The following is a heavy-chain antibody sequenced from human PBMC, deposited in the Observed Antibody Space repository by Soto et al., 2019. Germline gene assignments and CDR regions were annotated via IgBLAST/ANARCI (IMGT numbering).Heavy chain of an antibody. CDR2: INTGNGNT. Sequence: ASVKVSCKASGYTFTSYAMHWVRQAPGQRLEWMGWINTGNGNTKYAQKLQDRVTFTTDTSTNTTYLDLSSLKSEDTAVYYCARARFCSGISCSLNWFDPWGHGTLVTVS. D-gene: IGHD2-2*01. V-gene: IGHV1-3*04. J-gene: IGHJ5*02. CDR1: GYTFTSYA. CDR3: ARARFCSGISCSLNWFDP.